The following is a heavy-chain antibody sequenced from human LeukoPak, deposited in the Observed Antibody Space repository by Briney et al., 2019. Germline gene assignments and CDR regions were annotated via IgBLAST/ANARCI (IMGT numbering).Heavy chain of an antibody. J-gene: IGHJ6*03. D-gene: IGHD5-12*01. V-gene: IGHV1-46*01. CDR2: INPSGGST. CDR3: ARGGYSGYDEYYYYYMDV. CDR1: GYTFTSYY. Sequence: ASVKVSCKASGYTFTSYYMHWVRQAPGQGLEWMGIINPSGGSTSYAQKFQGRVTMTRDMSTSTVYMELSSLRSEDTAVYYCARGGYSGYDEYYYYYMDVWGKGTTVTVSS.